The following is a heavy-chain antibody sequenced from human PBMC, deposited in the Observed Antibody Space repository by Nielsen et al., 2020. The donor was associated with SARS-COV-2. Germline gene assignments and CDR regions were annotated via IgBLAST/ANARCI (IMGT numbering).Heavy chain of an antibody. CDR1: GDSNNDYY. V-gene: IGHV4-59*08. D-gene: IGHD2-21*01. CDR2: IYHSGST. J-gene: IGHJ5*02. CDR3: ARQGRHCVGSSCHPDFFDP. Sequence: SETLSLTCTVSGDSNNDYYWTWIRQPPGKGLEWIGYIYHSGSTTYNPSLQSRVTMSIDTSQNQFSLKLSSVTAADTAVYYCARQGRHCVGSSCHPDFFDPWGRGSLVTVS.